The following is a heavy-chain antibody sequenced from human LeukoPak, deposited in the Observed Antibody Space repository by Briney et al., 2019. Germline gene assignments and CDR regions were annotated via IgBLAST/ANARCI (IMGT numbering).Heavy chain of an antibody. D-gene: IGHD1-26*01. CDR1: GGSISSGGYS. CDR2: IYHSGST. CDR3: ARGLGSLLGGHAFDI. Sequence: SQTLSLTCAVSGGSISSGGYSWSWIRQPPGKGLEWIGYIYHSGSTYHNPSLKSRVTISVDRSKNQFSLKLSSVTAADTAVYYCARGLGSLLGGHAFDIWGQGTMVTVSS. J-gene: IGHJ3*02. V-gene: IGHV4-30-2*01.